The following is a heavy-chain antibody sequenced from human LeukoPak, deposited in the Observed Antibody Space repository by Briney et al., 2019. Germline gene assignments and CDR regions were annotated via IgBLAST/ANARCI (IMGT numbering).Heavy chain of an antibody. CDR3: ARYYDAFDI. D-gene: IGHD2-8*01. CDR1: GGSINSYY. CDR2: IYYSAST. J-gene: IGHJ3*02. Sequence: SETLSLTCTVSGGSINSYYWSWIRQPPGMGLEWIGYIYYSASTNYNPSLKSRVTISVDTSKNQFSLKLSSVTAADTAVCYCARYYDAFDIWGQGTMVTVSS. V-gene: IGHV4-59*08.